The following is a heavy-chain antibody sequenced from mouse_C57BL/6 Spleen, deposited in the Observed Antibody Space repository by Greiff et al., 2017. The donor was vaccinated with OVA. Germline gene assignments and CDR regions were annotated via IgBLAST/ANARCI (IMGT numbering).Heavy chain of an antibody. V-gene: IGHV1-55*01. Sequence: VQLQQSGAELVKPGASVKMSCKASGYTFTSYWITWVKQRPGQGLEWIGDIYPGSGSTNYNEKFKSKATLTVDTSSSTAYMQLSSLTSEDSAVYYCARRAYYSYYFDYWGQGTTLTVSS. CDR1: GYTFTSYW. J-gene: IGHJ2*01. CDR3: ARRAYYSYYFDY. CDR2: IYPGSGST. D-gene: IGHD2-12*01.